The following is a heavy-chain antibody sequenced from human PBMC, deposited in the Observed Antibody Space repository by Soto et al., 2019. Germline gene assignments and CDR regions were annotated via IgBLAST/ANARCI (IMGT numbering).Heavy chain of an antibody. CDR3: ARDPNIYSSSSWAKTYSYYGMDV. CDR1: GFTFSSYS. Sequence: EVQLVESGGGLVQPGGSLRLSCAASGFTFSSYSMNWVRQAPGKGLEWVSYISSSSSTIYYADSVKGRFTISRDNAKNSLHLQMNSLRDEDTAVYYCARDPNIYSSSSWAKTYSYYGMDVWGQGTTVTVSS. V-gene: IGHV3-48*02. CDR2: ISSSSSTI. J-gene: IGHJ6*02. D-gene: IGHD6-6*01.